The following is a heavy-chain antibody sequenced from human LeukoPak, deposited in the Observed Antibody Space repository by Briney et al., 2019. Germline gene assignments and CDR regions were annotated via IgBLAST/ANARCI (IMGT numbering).Heavy chain of an antibody. Sequence: GGSLRLSCAASGFTFSSYGMHWVRQAPGKGLGWVAVISYDGSNKYYADSVKGRFTISRDNSKNTLYLQMNSLRAEDTAVYYCAKVAYYYDSSGYYDYWGQGTLVTVSS. D-gene: IGHD3-22*01. V-gene: IGHV3-30*18. CDR2: ISYDGSNK. CDR1: GFTFSSYG. J-gene: IGHJ4*02. CDR3: AKVAYYYDSSGYYDY.